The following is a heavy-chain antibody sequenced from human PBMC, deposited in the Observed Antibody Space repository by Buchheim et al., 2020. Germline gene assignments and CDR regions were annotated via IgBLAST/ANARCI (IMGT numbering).Heavy chain of an antibody. CDR2: INHSGST. Sequence: QVQLQQWGAGLLKPSETLSLTCAVYGGSFSGYYWSWIRQPPGKGLEWIGEINHSGSTNYNPSLKSRVTISVDTSQNQFSLKLSSVTAADTAVYYCARGPMTTVTTRWFDPWGQGTL. V-gene: IGHV4-34*01. J-gene: IGHJ5*02. CDR1: GGSFSGYY. D-gene: IGHD4-17*01. CDR3: ARGPMTTVTTRWFDP.